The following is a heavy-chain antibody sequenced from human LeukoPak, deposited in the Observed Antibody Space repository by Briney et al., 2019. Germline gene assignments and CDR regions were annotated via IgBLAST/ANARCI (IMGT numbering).Heavy chain of an antibody. J-gene: IGHJ6*02. CDR3: KWERSVYYGMDV. CDR2: IKRGGTT. Sequence: GGSLRLSCVVSGLKFSDAWVTWVRQAPGKGLEWVGRIKRGGTTDYAAPVNGRFTISRDDSKNTIYLQVNSLKIEDTAVYYCKWERSVYYGMDVWGQGTMVTVSS. CDR1: GLKFSDAW. D-gene: IGHD1-26*01. V-gene: IGHV3-15*01.